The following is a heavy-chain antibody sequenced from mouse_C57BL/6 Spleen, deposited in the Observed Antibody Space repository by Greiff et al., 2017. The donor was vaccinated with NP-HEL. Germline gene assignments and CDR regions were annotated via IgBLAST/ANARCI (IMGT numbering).Heavy chain of an antibody. CDR3: TRSPYGNYFDY. V-gene: IGHV1-15*01. J-gene: IGHJ2*01. Sequence: VKLVESGAELVRPGASVTLSCKASGYTFTDYEMHWVKQTPVHGLEWIGAIDPETGGTAYNQKFKGKAILTADKSSSTAYMELRSLTSEDSAVYYCTRSPYGNYFDYWGQGTTLTVSS. CDR2: IDPETGGT. CDR1: GYTFTDYE. D-gene: IGHD2-1*01.